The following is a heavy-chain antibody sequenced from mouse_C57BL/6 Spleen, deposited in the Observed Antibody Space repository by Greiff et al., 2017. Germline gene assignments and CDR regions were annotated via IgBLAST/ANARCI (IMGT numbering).Heavy chain of an antibody. CDR3: AGETGGLTTGVGAMDY. D-gene: IGHD1-1*01. J-gene: IGHJ4*01. Sequence: EVMLVESGGGLVQPGGSLKLSCAASGFTFSDYYMYWVRQTPEKRLEWVAYISNGGGSTYYPDTVKGRFTISSDNSKTTLYLQLSRLTSEDTAMFYCAGETGGLTTGVGAMDYWGQGTSVTVSS. V-gene: IGHV5-12*01. CDR1: GFTFSDYY. CDR2: ISNGGGST.